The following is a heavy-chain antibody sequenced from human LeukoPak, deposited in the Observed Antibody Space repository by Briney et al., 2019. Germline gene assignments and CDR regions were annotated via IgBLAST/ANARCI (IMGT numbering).Heavy chain of an antibody. CDR3: ARADYGSGTFYYYYYMDV. Sequence: PGGSLRLSCAASGFTFSSYWMSWVRQAPGKGLEWVANIKQDGSEKYYVDSVKGRFTISRDNAKNSLYLQMNSLRAEDTAVYYCARADYGSGTFYYYYYMDVWGKGTTVTISS. D-gene: IGHD3-10*01. CDR1: GFTFSSYW. CDR2: IKQDGSEK. J-gene: IGHJ6*03. V-gene: IGHV3-7*01.